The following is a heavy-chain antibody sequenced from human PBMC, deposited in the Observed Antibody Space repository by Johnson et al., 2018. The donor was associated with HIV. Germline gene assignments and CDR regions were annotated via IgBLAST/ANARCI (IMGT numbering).Heavy chain of an antibody. CDR1: GFTFSSYA. Sequence: QVQLVESGGGVVQPGRSLRLSCAASGFTFSSYAMHWVRQAPGKGLEWVAVISYDGSNKYYADYVKGRFTISRDNSKNTLYLQMNSLRAEDTAVYYCAKSPLGVGIFAAFDIWGQGTMVTVSS. J-gene: IGHJ3*02. CDR2: ISYDGSNK. D-gene: IGHD2-21*01. CDR3: AKSPLGVGIFAAFDI. V-gene: IGHV3-30*18.